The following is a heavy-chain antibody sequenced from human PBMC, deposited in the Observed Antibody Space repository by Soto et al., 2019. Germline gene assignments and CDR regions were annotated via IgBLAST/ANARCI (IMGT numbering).Heavy chain of an antibody. CDR1: GFTFSNYN. Sequence: QSGGSLRLSCAASGFTFSNYNMNWVRQAPGKGLEWVSSIGGSGDSTKYGDSVKGRFTISRDNSKNTLYLQMNSLRDEDTAVYFCAKATYYDFWSGSGPFDFWGQGTLVTVSS. CDR3: AKATYYDFWSGSGPFDF. D-gene: IGHD3-3*01. V-gene: IGHV3-23*01. CDR2: IGGSGDST. J-gene: IGHJ4*02.